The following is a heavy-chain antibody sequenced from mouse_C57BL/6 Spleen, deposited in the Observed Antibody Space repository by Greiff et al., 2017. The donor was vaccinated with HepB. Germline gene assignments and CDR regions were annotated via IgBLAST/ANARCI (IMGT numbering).Heavy chain of an antibody. Sequence: QVQLQQSGAELVKPGASVKLSCKASGYTFTSYWMHWVKQRPGQGLEWIGMIHPNSGSTNYNEKFKSKATLTVDKSSSTAYMQLSSLTSEDSAVYYCARVRDDGYYDAMDYWGQGTSVTVSS. CDR1: GYTFTSYW. D-gene: IGHD2-3*01. V-gene: IGHV1-64*01. CDR3: ARVRDDGYYDAMDY. CDR2: IHPNSGST. J-gene: IGHJ4*01.